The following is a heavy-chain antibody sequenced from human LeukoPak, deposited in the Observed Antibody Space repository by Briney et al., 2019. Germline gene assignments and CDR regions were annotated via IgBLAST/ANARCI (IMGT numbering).Heavy chain of an antibody. CDR2: IYYSGST. CDR1: GGSISSSSYY. Sequence: PSETLSLTCTVSGGSISSSSYYWGWIRQPPGKGLEWIGSIYYSGSTYYNPSLKSRVTISVDTSKNQFSLNLSTVTAADTAVYYCARATVVTPFDYWGQGTLVTVSS. D-gene: IGHD4-23*01. J-gene: IGHJ4*02. V-gene: IGHV4-39*07. CDR3: ARATVVTPFDY.